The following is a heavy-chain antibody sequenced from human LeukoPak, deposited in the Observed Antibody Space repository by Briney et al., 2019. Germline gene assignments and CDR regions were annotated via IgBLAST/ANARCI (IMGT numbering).Heavy chain of an antibody. Sequence: PGRSLRLSCAASGFTFSSYAMHWVRQAPGKGLEWVAVISYDGSNKYYADSVKGRFTISRDNAKNSLYLQMNSLRDEDTAVYYCARDKVLLWFGELLSNYYGMDVWGQGTTVTVSS. CDR3: ARDKVLLWFGELLSNYYGMDV. J-gene: IGHJ6*02. CDR1: GFTFSSYA. CDR2: ISYDGSNK. V-gene: IGHV3-30-3*01. D-gene: IGHD3-10*01.